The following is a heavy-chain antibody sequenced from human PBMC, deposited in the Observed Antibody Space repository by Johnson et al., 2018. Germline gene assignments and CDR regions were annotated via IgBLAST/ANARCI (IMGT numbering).Heavy chain of an antibody. CDR2: IWFDGSDK. CDR3: AKDKVGPPWQLLAFDI. Sequence: QVQLVESGGGVVQPGRSLRLSCAASGFTFSNYGMHWVRQAPGKGLEWVAVIWFDGSDKYYADSVKGRFTISRDNSKNTLNLQMNSLRAEDTAVYYCAKDKVGPPWQLLAFDIWGQGTMVTVSS. D-gene: IGHD2-15*01. CDR1: GFTFSNYG. V-gene: IGHV3-33*06. J-gene: IGHJ3*02.